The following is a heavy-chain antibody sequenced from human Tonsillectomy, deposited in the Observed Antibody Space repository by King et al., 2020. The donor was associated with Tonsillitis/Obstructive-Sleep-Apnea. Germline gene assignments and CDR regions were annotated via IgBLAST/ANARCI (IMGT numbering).Heavy chain of an antibody. Sequence: QLQESGPGLVKPSETLSLTCTVSGGSISNSSYYWGWIRQPPGKGLEWIGSIDYSGSTYYNPSLKSRGTISVDTSKNQFSLKLSSVTAADTAVYYCARRVTMVQGTFDYWGQGTLVTVSS. D-gene: IGHD3-10*01. J-gene: IGHJ4*02. CDR3: ARRVTMVQGTFDY. CDR1: GGSISNSSYY. CDR2: IDYSGST. V-gene: IGHV4-39*01.